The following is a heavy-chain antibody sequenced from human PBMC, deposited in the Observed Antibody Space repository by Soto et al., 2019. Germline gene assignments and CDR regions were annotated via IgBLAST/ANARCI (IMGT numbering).Heavy chain of an antibody. Sequence: QVQLVQSGAEVKKPGASVKVSCKASGYTFTSDAMHWVRQAPGQRLEWMGWINAGNGNTKYSQKFQGRVTITRDTSASTAYMELSSLRSEDTAVYYCARDFLTYYYDSSGHGYWGQGTLVTVSS. D-gene: IGHD3-22*01. CDR1: GYTFTSDA. CDR2: INAGNGNT. CDR3: ARDFLTYYYDSSGHGY. V-gene: IGHV1-3*01. J-gene: IGHJ4*02.